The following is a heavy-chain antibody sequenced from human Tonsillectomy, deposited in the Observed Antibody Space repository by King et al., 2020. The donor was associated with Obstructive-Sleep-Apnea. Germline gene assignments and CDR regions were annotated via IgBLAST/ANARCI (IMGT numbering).Heavy chain of an antibody. J-gene: IGHJ5*02. Sequence: VQLQESGPGLVKPSQTLSLTCTVSGGYITSGDYYWSWIRQPPGKGLEWIGYVYYSGRTYSNPSLKCRVTISVETSKTQFSLKPSSVTAADTAVYYCARGNYYDSSGYYHRGEWFDPWGQGTLVTVSS. CDR1: GGYITSGDYY. CDR3: ARGNYYDSSGYYHRGEWFDP. V-gene: IGHV4-30-4*01. D-gene: IGHD3-22*01. CDR2: VYYSGRT.